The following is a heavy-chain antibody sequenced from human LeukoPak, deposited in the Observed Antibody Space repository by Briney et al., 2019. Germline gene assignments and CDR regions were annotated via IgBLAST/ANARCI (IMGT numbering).Heavy chain of an antibody. D-gene: IGHD3-22*01. CDR1: GGSISSYY. CDR2: IYHSGST. Sequence: SETLSLTCTVSGGSISSYYWSWIRQPPGKGLEWIGYIYHSGSTYYNPSLKSRVTISVDRSKNQFSLKLSSVTAADTAVYYCARDAEDSSGFNAFDIWGQGTMVTVSS. CDR3: ARDAEDSSGFNAFDI. J-gene: IGHJ3*02. V-gene: IGHV4-59*12.